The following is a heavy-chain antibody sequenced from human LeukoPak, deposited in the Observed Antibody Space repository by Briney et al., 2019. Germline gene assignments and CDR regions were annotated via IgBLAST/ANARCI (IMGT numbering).Heavy chain of an antibody. Sequence: GGSLRLSCAASGFTLSNYWVSWVRQAPGKGLEWVANIKQDGSQKYYVDSVEGRFTISRDNAKNSLFLQMNSLRAEDTAVYYCARVGTKCLDYWGQGTLVTVSS. D-gene: IGHD2-2*01. CDR2: IKQDGSQK. CDR3: ARVGTKCLDY. J-gene: IGHJ4*02. CDR1: GFTLSNYW. V-gene: IGHV3-7*04.